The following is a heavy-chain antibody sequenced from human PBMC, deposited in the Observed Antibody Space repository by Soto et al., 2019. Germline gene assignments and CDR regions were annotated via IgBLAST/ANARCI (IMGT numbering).Heavy chain of an antibody. D-gene: IGHD4-17*01. J-gene: IGHJ4*02. Sequence: QIHLVQSGGEVKKIGASVKVSCKASGYTFTSYGITWVRQAPGQGLEWMGWISGYNSNKKYAEKLQGRVTMTTDTSTGTAYMELGSLTSDDTAVYYCARAYGDYDYSDYWGQGTLVTVSS. CDR3: ARAYGDYDYSDY. CDR2: ISGYNSNK. CDR1: GYTFTSYG. V-gene: IGHV1-18*01.